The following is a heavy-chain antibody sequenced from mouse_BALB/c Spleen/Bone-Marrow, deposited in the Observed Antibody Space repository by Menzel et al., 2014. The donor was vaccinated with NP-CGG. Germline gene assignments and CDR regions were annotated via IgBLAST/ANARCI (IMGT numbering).Heavy chain of an antibody. CDR2: INPGSGGT. CDR3: ARCLTRTSALDF. V-gene: IGHV1-54*01. Sequence: QVQLQQSGAELVRPGTSVKVSCKASGYAFTNYLIEWVKQRPGQGLEWIGVINPGSGGTNYNEKFRGKATLTADKSSSTAYMQLSSLTSDDSAVYFCARCLTRTSALDFWGQGTSVTVSS. CDR1: GYAFTNYL. J-gene: IGHJ4*01. D-gene: IGHD4-1*01.